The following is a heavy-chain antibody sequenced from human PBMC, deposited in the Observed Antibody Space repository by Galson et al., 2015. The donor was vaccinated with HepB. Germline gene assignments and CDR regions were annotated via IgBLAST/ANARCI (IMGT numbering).Heavy chain of an antibody. Sequence: SLRLSCAASGFTFSDYYMTWIRQAPGKGLEWVSYISGRSNYAKYADSVKGRFTISRDNAKSSLYLQMNSLRAEDTAVYYCAKTTEVDGLVDLWGQGTLVTVSS. J-gene: IGHJ5*02. CDR2: ISGRSNYA. CDR3: AKTTEVDGLVDL. V-gene: IGHV3-11*06. D-gene: IGHD1-7*01. CDR1: GFTFSDYY.